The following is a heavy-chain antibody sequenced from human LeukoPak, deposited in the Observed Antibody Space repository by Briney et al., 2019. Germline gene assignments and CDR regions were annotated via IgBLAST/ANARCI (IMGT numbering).Heavy chain of an antibody. J-gene: IGHJ4*02. CDR2: ISSSGSTI. D-gene: IGHD2-2*01. CDR3: ARDGGEVVPAANVDY. Sequence: PGGSLRLSCAASGFTFSSYAMSWIRQAPGKGLEWVSYISSSGSTIYYADSVKGRFTISRDNAKNSLYLQMNSLRAEDTAVYYCARDGGEVVPAANVDYWGQGTLVTVSS. CDR1: GFTFSSYA. V-gene: IGHV3-48*04.